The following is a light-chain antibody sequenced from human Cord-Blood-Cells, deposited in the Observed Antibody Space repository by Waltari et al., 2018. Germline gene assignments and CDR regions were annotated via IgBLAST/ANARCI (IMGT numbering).Light chain of an antibody. Sequence: QSALTQPASVSGSPGQSITISCTGTSSDVGGYNYVSWYQQHPGKAPRFMIYDVSKRPSGGTNRFSGSKSGNTASRTISGLQAEDEADYYCSSYTSSSTFVFGTGTKVTVL. J-gene: IGLJ1*01. CDR3: SSYTSSSTFV. CDR1: SSDVGGYNY. V-gene: IGLV2-14*01. CDR2: DVS.